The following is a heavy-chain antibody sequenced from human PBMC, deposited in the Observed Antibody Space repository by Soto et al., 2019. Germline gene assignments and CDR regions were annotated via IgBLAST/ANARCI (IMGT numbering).Heavy chain of an antibody. V-gene: IGHV4-34*01. CDR3: ARSAVAVHAFDI. J-gene: IGHJ3*02. Sequence: SETLSLTCAVYGGSFSGYYWSWIRQPPGKGLELIGEINHSGSTNYNPSLKSRVTISVDTSKNQFSLKLSSVTAADTAVYYCARSAVAVHAFDIWGQGTMVTVSS. D-gene: IGHD6-19*01. CDR1: GGSFSGYY. CDR2: INHSGST.